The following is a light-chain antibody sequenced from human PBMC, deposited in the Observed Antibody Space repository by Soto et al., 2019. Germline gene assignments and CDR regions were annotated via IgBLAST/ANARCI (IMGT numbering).Light chain of an antibody. J-gene: IGKJ1*01. CDR3: QHYNSYSDA. CDR2: DTS. V-gene: IGKV1-5*01. CDR1: QSISSR. Sequence: DIQMPQSPSTLSASVGDRVTITCRASQSISSRLAWFQQKPGQAPKLLIYDTSSLETGVPSRFSGSGSGTEFTLTISSLQPDDFATYYCQHYNSYSDAFGQGTKV.